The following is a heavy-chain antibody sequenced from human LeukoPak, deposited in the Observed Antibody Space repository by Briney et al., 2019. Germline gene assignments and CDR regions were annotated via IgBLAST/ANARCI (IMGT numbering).Heavy chain of an antibody. CDR1: GYTFTGYY. V-gene: IGHV1-2*02. Sequence: GASVKVSCKASGYTFTGYYRHWVRQAPGQGLEWMGWINPNSGGTNYAQKFQGRVTMTRDTSISTAYMELSRLRSDDTAVYYCARDSYYYYDSSGYSDYYGMDVWGQGTTVTVSS. CDR2: INPNSGGT. D-gene: IGHD3-22*01. CDR3: ARDSYYYYDSSGYSDYYGMDV. J-gene: IGHJ6*02.